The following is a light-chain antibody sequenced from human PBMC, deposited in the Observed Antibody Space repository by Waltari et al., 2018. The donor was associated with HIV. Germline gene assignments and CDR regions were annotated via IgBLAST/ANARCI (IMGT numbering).Light chain of an antibody. Sequence: QSVLTQPPSASGTVGQRVTISCSGGRSNIGSNTVNWYKQLPGMAPKLLIFRDNQRPSGVPARFSGSKSGTSASLAISGLQSDDEADYYCASWDDNLNGLFGGGTKLTVL. CDR1: RSNIGSNT. J-gene: IGLJ2*01. CDR2: RDN. CDR3: ASWDDNLNGL. V-gene: IGLV1-44*01.